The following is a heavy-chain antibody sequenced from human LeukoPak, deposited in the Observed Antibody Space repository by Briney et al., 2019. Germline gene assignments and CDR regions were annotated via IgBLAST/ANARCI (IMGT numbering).Heavy chain of an antibody. D-gene: IGHD2-15*01. V-gene: IGHV3-7*03. CDR2: IKQDGSEK. CDR1: GFTFSSYW. CDR3: AREAVVVAGYYYYGMDV. J-gene: IGHJ6*02. Sequence: RGSLRLSCAASGFTFSSYWMSWVRQAPGKGLEWVANIKQDGSEKYYVDSVKGRFTISRDNAKNSLYLQMNSLRGEDTAVYYCAREAVVVAGYYYYGMDVWGQGTTVTVSS.